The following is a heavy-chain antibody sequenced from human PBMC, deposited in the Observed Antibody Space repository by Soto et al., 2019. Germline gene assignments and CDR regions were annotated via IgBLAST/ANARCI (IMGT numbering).Heavy chain of an antibody. CDR3: ARDVRDPGYSSGFFDY. J-gene: IGHJ4*02. D-gene: IGHD6-19*01. CDR1: GGSISSGGYY. V-gene: IGHV4-31*03. Sequence: PSETLSLTCTVSGGSISSGGYYWSWIRQHPGKGLEWIGYIYYSGSTYYNPSLKSRVTISVDTSKNQFSLKLSSVTAADTAVYYCARDVRDPGYSSGFFDYWGQGTLVTVS. CDR2: IYYSGST.